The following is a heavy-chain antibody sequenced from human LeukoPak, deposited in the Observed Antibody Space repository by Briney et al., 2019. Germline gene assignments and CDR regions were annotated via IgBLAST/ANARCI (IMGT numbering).Heavy chain of an antibody. D-gene: IGHD6-13*01. CDR3: AKDFDRSSWYFDY. Sequence: PGGSLRLSCAASGFTFSDCAMSWVRQAPGKGLEWVSFISHSGAYAYYADSVKGRFTISRDNSENTLYLQMNSLRAEDTAVYYCAKDFDRSSWYFDYWGQGTLVTVSS. CDR1: GFTFSDCA. CDR2: ISHSGAYA. J-gene: IGHJ4*02. V-gene: IGHV3-23*01.